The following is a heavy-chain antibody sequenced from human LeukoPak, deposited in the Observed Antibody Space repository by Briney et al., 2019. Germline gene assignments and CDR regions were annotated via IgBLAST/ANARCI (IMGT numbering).Heavy chain of an antibody. CDR3: ARRGAASPRYYYGSGSYPGESYYYGMDV. CDR1: GGSFSGYY. J-gene: IGHJ6*04. CDR2: INHSGST. D-gene: IGHD3-10*01. V-gene: IGHV4-34*01. Sequence: SETLSLTCAVYGGSFSGYYWSWIRQPPGKGLEWIGEINHSGSTNYNPSLKSRATISVDTSKNQFSLKLSSVTAADTAVYYCARRGAASPRYYYGSGSYPGESYYYGMDVWGKGITVTVSS.